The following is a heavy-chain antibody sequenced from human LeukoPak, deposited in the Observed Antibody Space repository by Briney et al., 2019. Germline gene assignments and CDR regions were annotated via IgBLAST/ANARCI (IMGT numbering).Heavy chain of an antibody. CDR3: ARNFDL. J-gene: IGHJ2*01. CDR1: GGSFSGHY. CDR2: INDSGST. V-gene: IGHV4-34*01. Sequence: PSETLSLSCAVSGGSFSGHYWIWIRKPPGNGLEWIGDINDSGSTNYNPFLKGRVTISVDTSKNQFSLKLSSVTAADTAVYYCARNFDLWGRGTLVTVSS.